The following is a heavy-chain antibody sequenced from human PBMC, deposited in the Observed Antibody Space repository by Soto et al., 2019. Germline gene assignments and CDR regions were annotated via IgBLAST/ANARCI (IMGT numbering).Heavy chain of an antibody. V-gene: IGHV3-30*03. CDR1: GFTFTSYG. Sequence: QAHLVESGGGVVQPGRSLRLSCAASGFTFTSYGMHWVRQAPGTRLEWVAVISYDGGLQHYADSVKGRFTISRDNSKKMVLLQMNSLRAEDTAVYYCVSDRGYGHASAPYSWGQGTLVSVSS. D-gene: IGHD5-18*01. CDR3: VSDRGYGHASAPYS. J-gene: IGHJ4*02. CDR2: ISYDGGLQ.